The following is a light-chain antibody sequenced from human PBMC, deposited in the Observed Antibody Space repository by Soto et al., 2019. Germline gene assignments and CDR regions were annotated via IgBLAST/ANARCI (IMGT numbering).Light chain of an antibody. CDR2: DAS. CDR3: QQRSNWPIT. Sequence: IVLTRSPATLSLSPAERATLSCRASQSVSSYLAWYQQKPGQAPRLLIYDASNRATGIPARFSGSGSGTDFTLTISSLEAEDFAVYYCQQRSNWPITFGQGTRLEIK. V-gene: IGKV3-11*01. CDR1: QSVSSY. J-gene: IGKJ5*01.